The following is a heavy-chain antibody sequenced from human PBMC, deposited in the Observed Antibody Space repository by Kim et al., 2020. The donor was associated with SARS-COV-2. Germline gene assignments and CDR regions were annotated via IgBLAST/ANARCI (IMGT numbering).Heavy chain of an antibody. CDR2: IIPIFGTA. CDR3: ARAVRSPLYYYGMDV. J-gene: IGHJ6*02. V-gene: IGHV1-69*13. Sequence: SVKVSCKASGGTFSSYAISWVRQAPGQGLEWMGGIIPIFGTANYAQKFQGSVTITADESTSTAYMELSSLRSEDTAVYYCARAVRSPLYYYGMDVWGQGTTVTVSS. CDR1: GGTFSSYA. D-gene: IGHD4-17*01.